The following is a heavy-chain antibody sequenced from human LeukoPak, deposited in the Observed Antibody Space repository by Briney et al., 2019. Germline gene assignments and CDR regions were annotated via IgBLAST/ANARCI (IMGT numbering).Heavy chain of an antibody. D-gene: IGHD6-13*01. Sequence: GGSLRLSCAASGFTFSSYAMGWVRQAPGKGLEWVSAISGSAGSTYYADSLRGRFTISRDNSKNTLFLQMNSLRADDTAIHYCARVVLAAAMNWGQGTLVTVSS. CDR1: GFTFSSYA. CDR2: ISGSAGST. CDR3: ARVVLAAAMN. J-gene: IGHJ4*02. V-gene: IGHV3-23*01.